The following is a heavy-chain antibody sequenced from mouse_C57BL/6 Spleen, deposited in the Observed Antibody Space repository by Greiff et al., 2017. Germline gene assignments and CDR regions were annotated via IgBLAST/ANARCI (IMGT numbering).Heavy chain of an antibody. CDR1: GYTFTDYY. CDR2: INPNNGGT. V-gene: IGHV1-26*01. CDR3: ARDHDGVWFAY. Sequence: VQLQQSGPELVKPGASVKISCKASGYTFTDYYMNWVKQSHGKSLEWIGDINPNNGGTSYNQKFKGKATLTVDKSSSTAYMELRSLTSEDSAVYYCARDHDGVWFAYWGQGTLVTVSA. D-gene: IGHD2-4*01. J-gene: IGHJ3*01.